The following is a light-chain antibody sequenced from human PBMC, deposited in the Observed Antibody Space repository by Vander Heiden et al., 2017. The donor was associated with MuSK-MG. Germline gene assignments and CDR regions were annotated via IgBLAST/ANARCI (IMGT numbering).Light chain of an antibody. J-gene: IGLJ2*01. Sequence: NFMLTQRHPVSESPGKTVTISCTGNSGSIATNYVQWYQQRPGSAPTTLIYEDNQRPSGVPDRFSGSIDSSSNSASLIISGLKTEDEADYYCQSYDSSNLIFGGGTKLTVL. V-gene: IGLV6-57*02. CDR2: EDN. CDR3: QSYDSSNLI. CDR1: SGSIATNY.